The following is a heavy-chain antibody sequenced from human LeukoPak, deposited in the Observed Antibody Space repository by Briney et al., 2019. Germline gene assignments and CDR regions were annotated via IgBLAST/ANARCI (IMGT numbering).Heavy chain of an antibody. CDR2: ISSSSSYI. J-gene: IGHJ1*01. CDR3: ARDVVTRLQLWDPITDEYFQH. D-gene: IGHD5-18*01. CDR1: GFTFSSYS. V-gene: IGHV3-21*01. Sequence: GGSLRLSCAASGFTFSSYSMNWVRQAPGKGLEWVSSISSSSSYIYYADSVKGRFTISRDNAKNSLYLQMNSLRAEDTAVYYCARDVVTRLQLWDPITDEYFQHWGQGTLVTVSS.